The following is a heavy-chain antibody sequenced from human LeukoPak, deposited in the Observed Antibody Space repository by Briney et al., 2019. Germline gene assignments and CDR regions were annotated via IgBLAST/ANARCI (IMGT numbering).Heavy chain of an antibody. D-gene: IGHD1-26*01. J-gene: IGHJ4*02. Sequence: GGSLRLSCAASGFTFYSYAMSWVRQAPGKGLEWVSAISGSGGSTYYADSVKGRFTISRDNAKNSLYLQMNSLRAEDTAVYYCARDSSHYSGSYLSSFDYWGQGTLVTVSS. CDR2: ISGSGGST. CDR3: ARDSSHYSGSYLSSFDY. CDR1: GFTFYSYA. V-gene: IGHV3-23*01.